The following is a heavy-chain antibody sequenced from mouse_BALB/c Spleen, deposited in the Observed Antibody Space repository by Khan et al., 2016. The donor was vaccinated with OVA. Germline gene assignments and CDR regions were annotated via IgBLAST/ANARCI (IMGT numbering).Heavy chain of an antibody. CDR3: ASMTRK. Sequence: EVQLQVSGAELVKSGATVKLSCTASGLNIKDTYMHWLKPWPEQGMEWIGRIDPPNGNIKYDPKYQGKATITEDTYSNTAYLQHSSPSSEDNAVFYCASMTRKWGQGTTLTVSS. D-gene: IGHD2-3*01. CDR2: IDPPNGNI. J-gene: IGHJ2*01. V-gene: IGHV14-3*02. CDR1: GLNIKDTY.